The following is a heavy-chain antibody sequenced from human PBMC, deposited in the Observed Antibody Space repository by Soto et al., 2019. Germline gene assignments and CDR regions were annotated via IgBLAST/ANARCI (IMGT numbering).Heavy chain of an antibody. Sequence: HITLKESGPTLVKPTQTLTLTCTFSGSSLSSSGVGVGWIRQPPGKPLEWLAVIYWDDDKRYRPSLTSRITMTKDTSKNQVVLTMANMDPVDPATYYCAPALGGGSSSYFDCWGQGTRVTVSS. CDR2: IYWDDDK. J-gene: IGHJ4*02. D-gene: IGHD3-16*01. V-gene: IGHV2-5*06. CDR1: GSSLSSSGVG. CDR3: APALGGGSSSYFDC.